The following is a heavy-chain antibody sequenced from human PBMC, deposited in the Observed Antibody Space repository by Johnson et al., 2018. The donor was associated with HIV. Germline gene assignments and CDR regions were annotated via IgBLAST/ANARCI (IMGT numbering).Heavy chain of an antibody. CDR1: GFTFSDYY. Sequence: QVQLVESGGALVKPGGSLRLSCAASGFTFSDYYMSRIRQAPGKGLEWVAVISYDGSNKYYADSVKGRFTISRDNSKNTLYLQMNSLRAEDTAVYYCAIIPPGGAGKGADAFDIWGQGTMVTVSS. CDR2: ISYDGSNK. V-gene: IGHV3-30-3*01. D-gene: IGHD1-26*01. J-gene: IGHJ3*02. CDR3: AIIPPGGAGKGADAFDI.